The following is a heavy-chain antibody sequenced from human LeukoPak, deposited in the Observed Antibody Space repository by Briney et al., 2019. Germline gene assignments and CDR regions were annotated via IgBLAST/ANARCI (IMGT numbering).Heavy chain of an antibody. CDR1: GGSISSYY. Sequence: PSETLSLTCTVSGGSISSYYWSWIRQTPGKGLEWIGDIYYSGSTNYNPSLKSRVTISVDTSKNQFSLKLSSVTAADTAVYYCARHHTELELRSFFDYWGQGTLVTVSS. CDR2: IYYSGST. J-gene: IGHJ4*02. V-gene: IGHV4-59*08. D-gene: IGHD1-7*01. CDR3: ARHHTELELRSFFDY.